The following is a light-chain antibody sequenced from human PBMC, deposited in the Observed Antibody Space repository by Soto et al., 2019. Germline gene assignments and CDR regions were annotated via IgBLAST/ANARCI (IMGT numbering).Light chain of an antibody. J-gene: IGKJ4*01. CDR3: HQYGISP. V-gene: IGKV3-20*01. CDR2: GAS. CDR1: QSVSSNY. Sequence: EIVLTQSPGTLSLSPGDRATLSCRASQSVSSNYLAWYQQKPGQAPRLLIYGASSRATGIPGRFSGSGSGTEFSLTIRRLEPEDFAVYYCHQYGISPFGGGTKVDIK.